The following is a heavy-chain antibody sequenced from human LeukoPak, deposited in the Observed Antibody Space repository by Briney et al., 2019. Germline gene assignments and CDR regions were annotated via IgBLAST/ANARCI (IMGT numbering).Heavy chain of an antibody. J-gene: IGHJ6*02. V-gene: IGHV3-15*07. D-gene: IGHD3-10*01. CDR2: IKSKTDGGTT. Sequence: GGSLRLSCAASGFTFSNAWMNWVRQAPGKGLEWVGRIKSKTDGGTTDYAAPVKGRFTISRDDSKNTAYLQMNSLKTEDTAVYYCTRHAHGSGSYYPSYYYGMDVWGQGTTVTVSS. CDR1: GFTFSNAW. CDR3: TRHAHGSGSYYPSYYYGMDV.